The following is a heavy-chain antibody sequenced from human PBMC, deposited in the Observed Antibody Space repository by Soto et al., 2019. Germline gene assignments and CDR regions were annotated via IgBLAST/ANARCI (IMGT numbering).Heavy chain of an antibody. Sequence: PGGSLRLSCAASGFTFSSYWMHWVRQAPGKGLVWVSRINSDGSSTSYADSVKGRFTISRDNAKNTLYLQMNSLRAEDTAVYYCARVLVVAATLVDFYYYYGMDVWGQGTTVTVSS. V-gene: IGHV3-74*01. CDR3: ARVLVVAATLVDFYYYYGMDV. D-gene: IGHD2-15*01. CDR1: GFTFSSYW. CDR2: INSDGSST. J-gene: IGHJ6*02.